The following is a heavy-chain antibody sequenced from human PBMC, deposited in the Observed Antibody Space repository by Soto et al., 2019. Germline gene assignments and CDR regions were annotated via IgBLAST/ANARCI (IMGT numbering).Heavy chain of an antibody. J-gene: IGHJ6*03. CDR1: GGTFSSYA. CDR3: ARVRGTYSYGYYYYMDV. D-gene: IGHD5-18*01. Sequence: ASVKVSCKASGGTFSSYAISWVRQAPGQGLEWMGGIIPIFGTANYAQKFQGRVTITADESTSTAYMELSSLRSEDTAVYYCARVRGTYSYGYYYYMDVWGKGTTVTVSS. CDR2: IIPIFGTA. V-gene: IGHV1-69*13.